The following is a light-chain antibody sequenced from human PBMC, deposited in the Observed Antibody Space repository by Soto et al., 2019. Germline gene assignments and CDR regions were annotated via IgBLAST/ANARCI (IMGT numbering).Light chain of an antibody. CDR1: QTIRSY. J-gene: IGKJ3*01. CDR2: DAS. Sequence: DIQMTQSPSSLSASIGDSVTIPCRASQTIRSYLNWYQQKPGRAPKILIYDASSLQSGVPSRFSGSGSGTDFTLTISSLQPEDYAVYYCQQSYSPPFTFGPGTKLYI. CDR3: QQSYSPPFT. V-gene: IGKV1-39*01.